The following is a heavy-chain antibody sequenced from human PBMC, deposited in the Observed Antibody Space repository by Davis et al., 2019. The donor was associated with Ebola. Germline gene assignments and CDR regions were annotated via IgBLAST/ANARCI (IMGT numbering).Heavy chain of an antibody. J-gene: IGHJ2*01. V-gene: IGHV4-59*01. CDR1: GGSISSYY. CDR3: ARDRDGEGDYKYFDL. D-gene: IGHD4-17*01. CDR2: IYYSGST. Sequence: PSETLSLTCTVSGGSISSYYWSWIRQPPGKGLEWIGYIYYSGSTNYNPSLKSRVTISVDTSKNQFSLKLSSVTAADTAVYYCARDRDGEGDYKYFDLWGRGTLVTVSS.